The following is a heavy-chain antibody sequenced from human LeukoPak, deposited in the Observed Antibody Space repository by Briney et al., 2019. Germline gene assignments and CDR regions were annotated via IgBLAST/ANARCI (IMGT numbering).Heavy chain of an antibody. CDR3: AKDTGNYYGSGSYLGDY. CDR2: ISWNSGSI. V-gene: IGHV3-9*01. CDR1: GFTFDDYA. J-gene: IGHJ4*02. D-gene: IGHD3-10*01. Sequence: PGGSLRLSCAASGFTFDDYAMHWVRQAPGKGLEWVSGISWNSGSIGYADSVKGRFTISRDNAKNSLYLQMNSLRAEDTALYYCAKDTGNYYGSGSYLGDYWGQGTLVTVSS.